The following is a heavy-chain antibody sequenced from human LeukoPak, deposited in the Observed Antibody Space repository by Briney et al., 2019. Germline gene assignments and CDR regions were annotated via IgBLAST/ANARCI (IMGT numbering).Heavy chain of an antibody. CDR2: IYAGGRT. J-gene: IGHJ4*02. CDR3: ARDQYYYGSGSYPDDFDY. CDR1: GFTVSNNY. V-gene: IGHV3-66*01. D-gene: IGHD3-10*01. Sequence: GGSLRLSCAASGFTVSNNYMSWVRQAPGKGLEWVSVIYAGGRTYYAGSVKGRFTISRDNSKNTLYLQMNSLRAEDTAMYYCARDQYYYGSGSYPDDFDYWGQGTLVTVSS.